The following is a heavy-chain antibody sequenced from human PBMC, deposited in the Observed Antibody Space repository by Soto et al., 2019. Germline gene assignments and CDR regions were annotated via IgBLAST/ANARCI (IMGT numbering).Heavy chain of an antibody. V-gene: IGHV4-59*12. D-gene: IGHD3-16*02. CDR3: ARDGEIGYVWGSYRYTGFDY. J-gene: IGHJ4*02. CDR2: IFYTGNA. CDR1: GASMRSYS. Sequence: LSLTCNVSGASMRSYSWTWIRQSPGKGLEWLGNIFYTGNANLNPSLRSRLNISVDTAKNKFSLKLSSVTAADTAVYYCARDGEIGYVWGSYRYTGFDYWGQGTLVTVSS.